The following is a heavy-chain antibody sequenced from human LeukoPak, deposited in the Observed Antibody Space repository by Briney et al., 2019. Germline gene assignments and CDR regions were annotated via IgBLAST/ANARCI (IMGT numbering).Heavy chain of an antibody. CDR1: GGSISSYY. Sequence: SETLSLTCTVSGGSISSYYWSWIRQPPGKGLEWIGYIYYSGSTNYNPSLKSRVTISVDRSKNQFSLKLSSVTAADTAVYYCAVNSQSAFDIWGQGTMVTVSS. CDR2: IYYSGST. CDR3: AVNSQSAFDI. V-gene: IGHV4-59*12. D-gene: IGHD4-23*01. J-gene: IGHJ3*02.